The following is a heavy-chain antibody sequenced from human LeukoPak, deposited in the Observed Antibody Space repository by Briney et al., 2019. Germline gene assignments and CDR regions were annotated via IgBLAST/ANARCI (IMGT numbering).Heavy chain of an antibody. Sequence: GGSLRLSCAASGFTFSSYWMSWVRQAPGKGLEWVANIKQDRSEKYYVDSVKGRFTISRDNAKNSLYLQMNSLRAEDTAVYYCARDTKEQWLETRRYYYYYYMDVWGKGTTVTVSS. D-gene: IGHD6-19*01. CDR2: IKQDRSEK. CDR3: ARDTKEQWLETRRYYYYYYMDV. V-gene: IGHV3-7*01. CDR1: GFTFSSYW. J-gene: IGHJ6*03.